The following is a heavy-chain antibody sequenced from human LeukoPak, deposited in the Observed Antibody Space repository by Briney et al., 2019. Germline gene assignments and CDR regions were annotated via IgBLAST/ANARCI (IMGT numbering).Heavy chain of an antibody. Sequence: GGSLRLSCAGAGIPLRGYAMSWVRQAPGKGLEWVSAMSGSGDSTLYADSVRGRFTISRDDSKNTLYLQMNNLRVEDTAVYYCAKDNYTDSYCPFDYWGQGTLVTVSS. D-gene: IGHD3-3*01. J-gene: IGHJ4*02. CDR1: GIPLRGYA. CDR2: MSGSGDST. V-gene: IGHV3-23*01. CDR3: AKDNYTDSYCPFDY.